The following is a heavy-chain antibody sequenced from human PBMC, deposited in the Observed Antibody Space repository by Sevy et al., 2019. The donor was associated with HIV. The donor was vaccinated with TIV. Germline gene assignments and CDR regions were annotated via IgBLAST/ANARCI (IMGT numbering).Heavy chain of an antibody. CDR1: GFTFSSYT. J-gene: IGHJ4*02. CDR2: ISYDGSRK. D-gene: IGHD1-26*01. CDR3: SRDLALSGSYSWLAY. Sequence: GGSLRLSCAASGFTFSSYTMHWVRQAPGKGLEWVAFISYDGSRKYYADSVKGRFTISRDNSKNTLYLQMSNLRAEDTAVFYCSRDLALSGSYSWLAYWGQGTLVTVSS. V-gene: IGHV3-30*14.